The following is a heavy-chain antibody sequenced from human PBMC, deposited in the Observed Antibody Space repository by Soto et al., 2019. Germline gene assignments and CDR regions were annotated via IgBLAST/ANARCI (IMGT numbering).Heavy chain of an antibody. Sequence: RGESLKISCKGSGYSFTSYWIGWVRQMPGKGLEWMGIIYPGDSDTRYSPSFQGQVTISADKSISTAYLQWSSLKASDTAMYYCARPIAARPYYYYGMDVWGQGTTVTVSS. D-gene: IGHD6-6*01. J-gene: IGHJ6*02. CDR2: IYPGDSDT. CDR3: ARPIAARPYYYYGMDV. V-gene: IGHV5-51*01. CDR1: GYSFTSYW.